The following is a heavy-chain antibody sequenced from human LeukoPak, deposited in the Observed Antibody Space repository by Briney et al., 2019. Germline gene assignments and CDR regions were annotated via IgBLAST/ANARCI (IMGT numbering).Heavy chain of an antibody. V-gene: IGHV1-69*04. CDR2: IIPILGIA. CDR1: GGTFSSYA. D-gene: IGHD2-2*02. J-gene: IGHJ5*02. Sequence: SVKVSCKASGGTFSSYAISWVRQAPGQGLEWMGRIIPILGIANYAQKFQGRVTITADKSTSTAYMELSSLRSEDTAVYYCARVARRCSSTSCYIIAAAGTGWFDPWGQGTLVTVSS. CDR3: ARVARRCSSTSCYIIAAAGTGWFDP.